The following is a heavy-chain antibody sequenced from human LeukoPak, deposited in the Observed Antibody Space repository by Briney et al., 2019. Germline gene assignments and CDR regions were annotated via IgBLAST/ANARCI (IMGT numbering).Heavy chain of an antibody. CDR3: ARASLGSSWYGALFDY. D-gene: IGHD6-13*01. CDR2: ISYDGSNK. V-gene: IGHV3-30-3*01. Sequence: GRSLRLSCAASGFTFSSYPMHWVRQAPGKGLEWVAVISYDGSNKYYADSVKGRFTISRDNSKNTLYLQMNSLRAEDTAVYYCARASLGSSWYGALFDYWGQGTLVTVSS. CDR1: GFTFSSYP. J-gene: IGHJ4*02.